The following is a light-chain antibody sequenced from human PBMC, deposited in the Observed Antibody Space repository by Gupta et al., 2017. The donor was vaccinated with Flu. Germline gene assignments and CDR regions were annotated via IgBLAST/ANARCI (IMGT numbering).Light chain of an antibody. CDR1: SSDVGGYNY. J-gene: IGLJ3*02. V-gene: IGLV2-14*01. Sequence: QSALTQPASVAGSPGQSITISCTGTSSDVGGYNYVSWYQQHPGKAPKLMIYEVSNRPSGVSDRFSGSKSGNTASLTISGLQAEDEADYYCSSYTRSTIWLFGGGTKLTVL. CDR2: EVS. CDR3: SSYTRSTIWL.